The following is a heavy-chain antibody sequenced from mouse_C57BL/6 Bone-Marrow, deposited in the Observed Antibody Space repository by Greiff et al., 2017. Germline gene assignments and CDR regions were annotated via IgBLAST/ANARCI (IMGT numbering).Heavy chain of an antibody. Sequence: EVQLVESGGGLVKPGGSLKLSCVASGFTFSSYAMSWVRQTPEKRLEWVATISDGGSYTYYPDNVKGRFTISRDNAKNNLYLQMSHLKSEDTAMYYCARSGANWDFDYWGQGTTLTVSS. CDR1: GFTFSSYA. CDR2: ISDGGSYT. J-gene: IGHJ2*01. CDR3: ARSGANWDFDY. D-gene: IGHD4-1*01. V-gene: IGHV5-4*01.